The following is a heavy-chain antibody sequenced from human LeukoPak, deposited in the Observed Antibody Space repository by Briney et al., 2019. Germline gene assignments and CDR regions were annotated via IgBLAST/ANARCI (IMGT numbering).Heavy chain of an antibody. Sequence: PGGSLRLSCAASGFTFSYYWMSWVRQAPGKGLEWVANIKQDGNEKYFVDSVKGRFTISRDNAKNSLYLQMNGLRAEDTAVYYCARPWRPYWNRDAFDIWGQGTMVTVSS. D-gene: IGHD1-1*01. J-gene: IGHJ3*02. CDR3: ARPWRPYWNRDAFDI. CDR1: GFTFSYYW. V-gene: IGHV3-7*01. CDR2: IKQDGNEK.